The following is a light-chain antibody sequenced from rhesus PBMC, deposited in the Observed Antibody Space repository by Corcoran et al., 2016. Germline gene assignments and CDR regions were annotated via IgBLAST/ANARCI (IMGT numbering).Light chain of an antibody. CDR1: QGIASY. J-gene: IGKJ4*01. CDR3: QQYYGLPT. CDR2: YAT. Sequence: DIQMTQSPSSVSASVGDRVTITCRASQGIASYLAWYQQKPGKAPNLLIFYATTLQIGVPSRFSGSGSGTEFTLTLSSLQPEEFATYFCQQYYGLPTFGGGTKVEIK. V-gene: IGKV1-25*01.